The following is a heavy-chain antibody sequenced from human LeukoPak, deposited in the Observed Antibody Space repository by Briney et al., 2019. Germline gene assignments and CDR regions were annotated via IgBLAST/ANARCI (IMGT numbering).Heavy chain of an antibody. CDR2: IYHSGST. D-gene: IGHD5-18*01. V-gene: IGHV4-30-2*01. J-gene: IGHJ6*03. CDR1: GGSISSGGYS. Sequence: SETLSLTCAVSGGSISSGGYSWSWIRQPPGKGLEWIGYIYHSGSTYYNPSLKSRVTISVDRSKNQFSLKLSSVTAADTAVYYCARWSWIPYYYMDVWGKGTTVTVSS. CDR3: ARWSWIPYYYMDV.